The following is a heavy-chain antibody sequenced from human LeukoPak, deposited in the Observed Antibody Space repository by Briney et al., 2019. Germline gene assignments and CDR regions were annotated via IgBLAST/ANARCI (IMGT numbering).Heavy chain of an antibody. V-gene: IGHV4-59*08. Sequence: SETLSLTCTVSGGSISSYYWSWTRQPPGKGLEWIGYIYYSGSTNYNPSRKSRVTISVDTSKNQFSLKLISMTAADTAVYYCARHRSPGALDFWGQGTLVTVSS. CDR1: GGSISSYY. J-gene: IGHJ3*01. CDR2: IYYSGST. CDR3: ARHRSPGALDF.